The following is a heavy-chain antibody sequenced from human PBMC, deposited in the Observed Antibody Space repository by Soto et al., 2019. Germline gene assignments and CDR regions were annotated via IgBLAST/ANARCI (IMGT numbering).Heavy chain of an antibody. J-gene: IGHJ4*02. CDR1: GFSLTTNGVG. CDR2: IYRDDDK. D-gene: IGHD1-26*01. V-gene: IGHV2-5*02. Sequence: QITLKESGPTLVKPTQTLTLTCTVPGFSLTTNGVGVGWFRQRPGKALEWLALIYRDDDKRYRPSLKNRVTITKDNTKNQVVLTMTNMDAVDTATYYCAHTVARGAYWETFDYWGQGTLVTVSS. CDR3: AHTVARGAYWETFDY.